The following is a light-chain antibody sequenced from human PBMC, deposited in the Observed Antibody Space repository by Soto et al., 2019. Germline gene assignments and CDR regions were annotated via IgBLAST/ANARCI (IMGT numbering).Light chain of an antibody. CDR3: SSYTSSITYV. CDR2: GVN. J-gene: IGLJ1*01. V-gene: IGLV2-14*01. Sequence: QSVLTQPASVSGAACQSNTTSCTGTSSVIGDYNYVSWYQQRPEKAPELMIYGVNNRPPGVSNRFSGSKSGNTASLTISGLQAEDEADYYCSSYTSSITYVFGTGTKVTVL. CDR1: SSVIGDYNY.